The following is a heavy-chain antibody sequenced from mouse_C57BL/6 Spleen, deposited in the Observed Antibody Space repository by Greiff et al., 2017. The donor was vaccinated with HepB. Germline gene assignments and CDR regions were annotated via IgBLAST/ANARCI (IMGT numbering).Heavy chain of an antibody. D-gene: IGHD2-2*01. Sequence: DVKLVESGGGLVKPGGSLKLSCAASGFTFSDYGMHWVRQAPEKGLEWVAYISSGSSTIYYADTVKGRFTISRDNAKNTLFLQMTSLRSEDTAMYYCAMVTTYYYAMDYWGQGTSVTVSS. CDR2: ISSGSSTI. V-gene: IGHV5-17*01. J-gene: IGHJ4*01. CDR3: AMVTTYYYAMDY. CDR1: GFTFSDYG.